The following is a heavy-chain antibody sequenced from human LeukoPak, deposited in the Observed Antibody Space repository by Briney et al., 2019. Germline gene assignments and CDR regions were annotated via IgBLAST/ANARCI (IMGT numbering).Heavy chain of an antibody. CDR1: GFTFSSYA. CDR2: ISYDGSNK. Sequence: GGSLRLSCAASGFTFSSYAMHWVRQAPGKGLEWVAVISYDGSNKYYADPVKGRFTISRDNAKNTLYLQMNSLRAEDTAVYYCAREGDDTSGYYQDYWGQGTLVTVSS. CDR3: AREGDDTSGYYQDY. J-gene: IGHJ4*02. D-gene: IGHD3-22*01. V-gene: IGHV3-30*04.